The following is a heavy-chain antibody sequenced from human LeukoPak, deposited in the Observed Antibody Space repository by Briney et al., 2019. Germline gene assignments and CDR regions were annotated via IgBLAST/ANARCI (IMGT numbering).Heavy chain of an antibody. V-gene: IGHV4-31*03. CDR3: ARDTSRVVAATGFDP. Sequence: PSQTLSLTCIVSGGSISSGGYYWSWIRQHPGKGLEWIGYIYYSGSTYYNPSLKSRVTISVDTSKNQFSLKLSSVTAADTAVYYCARDTSRVVAATGFDPWGQGTLATVSS. CDR2: IYYSGST. J-gene: IGHJ5*02. D-gene: IGHD2-15*01. CDR1: GGSISSGGYY.